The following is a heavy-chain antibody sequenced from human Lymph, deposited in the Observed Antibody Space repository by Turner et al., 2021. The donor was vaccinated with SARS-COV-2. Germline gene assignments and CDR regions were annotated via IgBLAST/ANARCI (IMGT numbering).Heavy chain of an antibody. Sequence: QLHLQESGPGRETTSETVSLTRTVSGGSSSSSSHYWGWIRQPPGRGLEWIGHIYYSGSNYYNPSLKSRVTISVDTSKNQFSLKLSSVTAADTAAYYCARLVRRAEYYFDYWGQGTLVTVSS. CDR1: GGSSSSSSHY. CDR3: ARLVRRAEYYFDY. J-gene: IGHJ4*02. CDR2: IYYSGSN. D-gene: IGHD3-10*01. V-gene: IGHV4-39*01.